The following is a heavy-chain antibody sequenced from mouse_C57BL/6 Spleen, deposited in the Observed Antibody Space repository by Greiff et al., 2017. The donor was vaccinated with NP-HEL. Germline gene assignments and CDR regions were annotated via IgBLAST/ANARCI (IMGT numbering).Heavy chain of an antibody. CDR3: AREPYGSSFSFAY. D-gene: IGHD1-1*01. CDR1: GYSITSGYY. V-gene: IGHV3-6*01. CDR2: ISYDGSN. J-gene: IGHJ3*01. Sequence: VQLQQSGPGLVKPSQSLSLTCSVTGYSITSGYYWNWIRQFPGNKLEWMGYISYDGSNNYNPSLKNRISITRDTSKNQFFLKLNSVTTEDTATYYCAREPYGSSFSFAYWGQGTLVTVSA.